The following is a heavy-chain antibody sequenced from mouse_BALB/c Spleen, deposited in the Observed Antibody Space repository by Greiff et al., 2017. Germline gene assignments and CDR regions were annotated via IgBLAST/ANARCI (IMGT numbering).Heavy chain of an antibody. CDR3: ARNEKYGNYPWYFDY. J-gene: IGHJ2*01. CDR2: IWSGGST. Sequence: QVQLKQSGPGLVQPSQSLSITCTVSGFSLTSYGVHWVRQSPGKGLEWLGVIWSGGSTDYNAAFISRLSISKDNSKSQVFFKMNSLQANDTAIYYCARNEKYGNYPWYFDYWGQGTTLTVSS. D-gene: IGHD2-10*02. V-gene: IGHV2-2*02. CDR1: GFSLTSYG.